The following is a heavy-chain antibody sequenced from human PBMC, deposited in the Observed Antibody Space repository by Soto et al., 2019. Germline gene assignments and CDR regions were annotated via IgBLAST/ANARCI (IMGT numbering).Heavy chain of an antibody. Sequence: PGGSLRLSCATSGFPFNGAWLSWVRQAPGKGLEWVGRIKNKADGGTTDYAEAVKGRFTISRDDSKNTLDLQMDSLRTEDTAVYYCTTTGYSGTDLWGQGTLVTVSS. CDR3: TTTGYSGTDL. CDR2: IKNKADGGTT. J-gene: IGHJ4*02. D-gene: IGHD1-26*01. V-gene: IGHV3-15*01. CDR1: GFPFNGAW.